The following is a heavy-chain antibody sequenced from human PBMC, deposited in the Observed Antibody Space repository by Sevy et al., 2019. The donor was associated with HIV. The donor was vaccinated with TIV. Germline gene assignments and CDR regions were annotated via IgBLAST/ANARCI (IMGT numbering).Heavy chain of an antibody. CDR3: AKESGVGAITGYYYYGMDV. J-gene: IGHJ6*02. V-gene: IGHV3-30*18. CDR1: GFTFSSYG. D-gene: IGHD1-26*01. CDR2: ISYAGSNK. Sequence: GGSLRLSCAASGFTFSSYGMHWVRQAPGKGLEWVAVISYAGSNKYYADSVKGRFTISRDNSKNTLYLQMNSLRAEDTAVYYCAKESGVGAITGYYYYGMDVWGQGTTVTVSS.